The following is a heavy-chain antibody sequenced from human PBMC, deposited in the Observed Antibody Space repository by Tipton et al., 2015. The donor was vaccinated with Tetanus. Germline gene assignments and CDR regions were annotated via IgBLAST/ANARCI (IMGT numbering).Heavy chain of an antibody. J-gene: IGHJ5*01. V-gene: IGHV3-21*01. CDR3: AASILMPRGDHFDS. CDR1: GFVFSNYA. Sequence: SLRLSCAVSGFVFSNYAMNWVRQAPGKGLEWVASISSTTSYIYYADSLKGRFTISRDNAKNSLYLEMDSLRAEDTAVYYCAASILMPRGDHFDSWGQGTLVTVSS. D-gene: IGHD3-10*01. CDR2: ISSTTSYI.